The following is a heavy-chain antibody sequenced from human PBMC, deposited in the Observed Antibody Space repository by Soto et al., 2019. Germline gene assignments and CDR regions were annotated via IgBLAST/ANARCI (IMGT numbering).Heavy chain of an antibody. Sequence: QLQLVQSAAEVKKPGASVRVSCKAYGYPFIKYGISWIRQAPEQGLEWMGWIKVDSGYTNYAQKFQGRVTMTADTSSDTAFMELRSLRLADTSVYFCATSYDTGFVPWGQGTLVSVSS. CDR1: GYPFIKYG. V-gene: IGHV1-18*04. CDR3: ATSYDTGFVP. CDR2: IKVDSGYT. D-gene: IGHD3-9*01. J-gene: IGHJ5*02.